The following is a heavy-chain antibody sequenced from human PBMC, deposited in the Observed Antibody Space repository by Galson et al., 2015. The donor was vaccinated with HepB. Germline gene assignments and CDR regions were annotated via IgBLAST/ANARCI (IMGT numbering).Heavy chain of an antibody. CDR2: LFSDGRT. D-gene: IGHD3-10*01. Sequence: SLRLSCAVSGFIVSSKYISWVRQAPGKGLEWVSTLFSDGRTSYTNSVKGRFTISRDNSNNTVFLLLSSLRAEDTATYYCARDRLVIATPGSSFSYYMDVWGKGTTVTVSS. V-gene: IGHV3-53*01. J-gene: IGHJ6*03. CDR1: GFIVSSKY. CDR3: ARDRLVIATPGSSFSYYMDV.